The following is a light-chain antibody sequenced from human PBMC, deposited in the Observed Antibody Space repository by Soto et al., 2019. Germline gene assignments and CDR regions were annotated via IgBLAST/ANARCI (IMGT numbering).Light chain of an antibody. CDR2: GAS. CDR3: QQYNNWPRK. V-gene: IGKV3-15*01. Sequence: EIVMTQSPATLSVSPGESVTLSCRASQSVRSNLAWYQQKPGQAPRLLIYGASTRATDIPARFSGSGSGTEFTLTISSLQSEDFAVYYCQQYNNWPRKFGQGTKVDIK. J-gene: IGKJ1*01. CDR1: QSVRSN.